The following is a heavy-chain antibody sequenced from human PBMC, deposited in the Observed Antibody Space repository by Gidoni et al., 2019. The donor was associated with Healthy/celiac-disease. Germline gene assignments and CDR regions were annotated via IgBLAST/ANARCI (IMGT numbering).Heavy chain of an antibody. J-gene: IGHJ4*02. Sequence: QVQLVQSGAEVKKPGASVKVSCKASGYTFTSYGISWVRQAPGQGLEWMGWISAYNGNTNYAQKLQGRVTMTTDTSTSTAYMELRSLRSDDTAVYYCARDFRHTIFGARTELLDYWGQGTLVTVSS. CDR1: GYTFTSYG. CDR3: ARDFRHTIFGARTELLDY. V-gene: IGHV1-18*01. CDR2: ISAYNGNT. D-gene: IGHD3-3*01.